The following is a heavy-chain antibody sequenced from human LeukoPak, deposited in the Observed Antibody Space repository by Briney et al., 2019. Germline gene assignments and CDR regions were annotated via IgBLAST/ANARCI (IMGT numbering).Heavy chain of an antibody. Sequence: GGSLRLSCAASGFTFTYFGMHWARQAPGKGLEWVAFIRFDGGDKYYADSVKGRFTISRDNAKNSLYLQMNSLRAEDTAVYYCAELGITMIGGVWGKGTTVTISS. D-gene: IGHD3-10*02. J-gene: IGHJ6*04. CDR3: AELGITMIGGV. V-gene: IGHV3-30*02. CDR2: IRFDGGDK. CDR1: GFTFTYFG.